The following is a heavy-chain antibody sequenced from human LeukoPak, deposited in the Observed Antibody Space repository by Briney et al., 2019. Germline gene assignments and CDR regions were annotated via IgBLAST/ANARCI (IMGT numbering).Heavy chain of an antibody. CDR1: GFTFDDYA. Sequence: GRSLRLSCAASGFTFDDYAMHWVRQAPGKGLEWVSCISWNSGSIGYADSVKGRFTISRDNAKSSLYLQMNSLRAEDTALYYCAKATYYDFWSGYYFGYWGQGTLVSVSS. D-gene: IGHD3-3*01. CDR2: ISWNSGSI. V-gene: IGHV3-9*01. CDR3: AKATYYDFWSGYYFGY. J-gene: IGHJ4*02.